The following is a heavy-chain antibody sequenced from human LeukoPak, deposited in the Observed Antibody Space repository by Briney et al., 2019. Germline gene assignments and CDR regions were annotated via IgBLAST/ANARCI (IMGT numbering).Heavy chain of an antibody. J-gene: IGHJ4*02. CDR3: AKDNRDGYNSPNLIDY. CDR2: IRYDGSNK. CDR1: GFTFSSYG. V-gene: IGHV3-30*02. D-gene: IGHD5-24*01. Sequence: GGSLRLSCAASGFTFSSYGMHWVRQVPGKGLEWVAFIRYDGSNKYYADSVKGRFTISRDNSKSTLYLQMNSLRGEDTAVYYCAKDNRDGYNSPNLIDYWGQGTLVTVSS.